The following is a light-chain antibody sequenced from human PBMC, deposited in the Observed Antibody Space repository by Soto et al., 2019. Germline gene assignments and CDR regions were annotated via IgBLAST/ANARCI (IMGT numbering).Light chain of an antibody. Sequence: QSVLTQPASVSESPGHSITISCTGTSSDVGGYNYVSWYQQHPGKAPKLMIYDVSNRPSGVSNRFSGSKAGNTASLTISGPQAEDEADYYRSSYTSSSTYVFGTGTKVTVL. CDR2: DVS. V-gene: IGLV2-14*01. J-gene: IGLJ1*01. CDR3: SSYTSSSTYV. CDR1: SSDVGGYNY.